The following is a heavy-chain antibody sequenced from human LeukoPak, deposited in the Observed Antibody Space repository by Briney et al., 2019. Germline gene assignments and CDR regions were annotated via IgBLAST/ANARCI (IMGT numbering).Heavy chain of an antibody. D-gene: IGHD6-19*01. CDR3: ARDGSIAVKNWFDP. CDR1: GFTFSNYS. Sequence: GGSLRLSCAASGFTFSNYSMNWVRQAPGKGLEWVSSISSNSKYIYYADSVKGRFTISRDNAKSSLYLQMNSLRAEDTAVYYCARDGSIAVKNWFDPWGQGTLVTVSS. CDR2: ISSNSKYI. V-gene: IGHV3-21*01. J-gene: IGHJ5*02.